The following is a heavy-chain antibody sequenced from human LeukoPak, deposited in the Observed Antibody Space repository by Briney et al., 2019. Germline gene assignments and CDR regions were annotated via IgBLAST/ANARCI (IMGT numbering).Heavy chain of an antibody. CDR1: GFTFSRYW. Sequence: GGSLRLSCAASGFTFSRYWMHWVRQAPGKGLVWVSRINSDGSRTNYADSVKGRFTISRDNAKNTLYLQMNSLRVEDKAVYYCASSSGGFNWFDPWGQGTLVTVSS. CDR2: INSDGSRT. V-gene: IGHV3-74*01. CDR3: ASSSGGFNWFDP. D-gene: IGHD3-22*01. J-gene: IGHJ5*02.